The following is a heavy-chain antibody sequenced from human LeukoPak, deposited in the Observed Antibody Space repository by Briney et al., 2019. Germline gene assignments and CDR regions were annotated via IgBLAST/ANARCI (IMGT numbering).Heavy chain of an antibody. V-gene: IGHV4-4*02. CDR2: IYHSGST. D-gene: IGHD2-2*01. Sequence: SGTLSLTCAVSGGSISSSNWWSWVRQPPGKGLEWIGEIYHSGSTNYNPSLKSRVTTSVDKSKNQFSLKLSSVTAADTAVYYCARYGLLGLSEINAFDFWGQGTVVTVSS. CDR1: GGSISSSNW. CDR3: ARYGLLGLSEINAFDF. J-gene: IGHJ3*01.